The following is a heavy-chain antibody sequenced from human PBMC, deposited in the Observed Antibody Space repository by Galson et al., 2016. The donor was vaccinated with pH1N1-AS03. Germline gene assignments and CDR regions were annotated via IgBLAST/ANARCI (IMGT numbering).Heavy chain of an antibody. CDR2: VKSDGSHT. CDR1: GFTFSSSW. Sequence: SLRLSCAASGFTFSSSWMHWVRQAPGKGLVSLSLVKSDGSHTYYADSVKGRFTISRDNAKNTLYLQMNSLRADDTAVYYCAGDYYGMGRYWGQGTLVTVSS. J-gene: IGHJ4*02. CDR3: AGDYYGMGRY. D-gene: IGHD3-10*01. V-gene: IGHV3-74*01.